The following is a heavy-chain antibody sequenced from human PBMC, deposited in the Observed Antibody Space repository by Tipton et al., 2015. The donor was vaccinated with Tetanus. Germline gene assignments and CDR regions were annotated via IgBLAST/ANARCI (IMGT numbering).Heavy chain of an antibody. J-gene: IGHJ4*02. CDR3: ARSTAGIGKSSIAARAFDY. CDR1: GGSISSYY. V-gene: IGHV4-34*01. CDR2: INHSGST. D-gene: IGHD6-6*01. Sequence: TLSLTCTVSGGSISSYYWSWIRQPPGKGLEWIGEINHSGSTNYNPSLKSRVTISVDTSKNQFSLKLSSVTAADTAVYYCARSTAGIGKSSIAARAFDYWGQGTLVTVSS.